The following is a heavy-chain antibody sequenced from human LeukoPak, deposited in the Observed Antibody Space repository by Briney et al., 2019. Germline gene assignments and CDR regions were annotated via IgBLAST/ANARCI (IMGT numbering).Heavy chain of an antibody. V-gene: IGHV1-2*02. D-gene: IGHD6-13*01. J-gene: IGHJ4*02. Sequence: ASLKDSCKASGYTFIGYYMHWVPQAPGQGLEWMGWIKPNSGGTNYAQKFQGGVTISRDTTLSTAYMEQMRLRCDSMDVYYCERYHGIDIAAAGSFDYWGQGTLVTVSS. CDR2: IKPNSGGT. CDR1: GYTFIGYY. CDR3: ERYHGIDIAAAGSFDY.